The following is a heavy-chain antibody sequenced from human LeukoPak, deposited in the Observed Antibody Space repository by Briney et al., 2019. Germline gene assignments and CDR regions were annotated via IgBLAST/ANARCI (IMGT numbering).Heavy chain of an antibody. D-gene: IGHD3-22*01. CDR1: GFTFSSYA. CDR2: ISISVGTT. CDR3: ARDRYESSGYHRISFDY. J-gene: IGHJ4*02. Sequence: GGSLRLSCAASGFTFSSYAMSWVRQAPGKGLEWVSSISISVGTTYYADSVKGRFTISRDNSKNTLYLQMNSLRPEDTAVFYCARDRYESSGYHRISFDYWGQGTLVTVSS. V-gene: IGHV3-23*01.